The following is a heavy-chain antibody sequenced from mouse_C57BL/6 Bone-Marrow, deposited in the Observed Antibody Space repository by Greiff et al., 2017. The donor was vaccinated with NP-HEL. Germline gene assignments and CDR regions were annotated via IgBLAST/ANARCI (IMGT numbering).Heavy chain of an antibody. CDR2: IYPGDGDT. J-gene: IGHJ2*01. CDR3: ARKGYSNTYYFDY. D-gene: IGHD2-5*01. Sequence: QVQLQQSGPELVKPGASVKISCKASGYAFSSSWMNWVKQRPGQGLEWIGRIYPGDGDTNYNGKFKGKATLTADKSSSTAYMQLSSLTSEDSAVYFCARKGYSNTYYFDYWGQGTTLTVSS. CDR1: GYAFSSSW. V-gene: IGHV1-82*01.